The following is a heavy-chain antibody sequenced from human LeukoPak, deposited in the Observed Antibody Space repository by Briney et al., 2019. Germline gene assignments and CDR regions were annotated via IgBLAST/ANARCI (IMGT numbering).Heavy chain of an antibody. CDR3: VKDNPLDY. V-gene: IGHV3-30*02. D-gene: IGHD1-14*01. CDR1: GFTFSNYG. Sequence: PGGSLRLSCGASGFTFSNYGMLWVRQAPGKGLEWVAFIRYDGNNKLYADSVKGRFTISRDNSKNTLYLHINSLRAEDTAVYYCVKDNPLDYWGQGTLVTVSS. J-gene: IGHJ4*02. CDR2: IRYDGNNK.